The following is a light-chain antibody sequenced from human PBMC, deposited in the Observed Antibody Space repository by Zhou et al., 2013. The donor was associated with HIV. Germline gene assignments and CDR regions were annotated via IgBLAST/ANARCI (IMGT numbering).Light chain of an antibody. CDR2: KAS. V-gene: IGKV1-5*03. Sequence: DIQMTQSPSTLSASVGDRVTLTCRASQSISQWLAWYQQTPGQAPKLLIYKASLLQIGVPSRFSGRGSGTDFALTISGLQPDDFVTYYCQNSWIFGQGTRL. J-gene: IGKJ1*01. CDR3: QNSWI. CDR1: QSISQW.